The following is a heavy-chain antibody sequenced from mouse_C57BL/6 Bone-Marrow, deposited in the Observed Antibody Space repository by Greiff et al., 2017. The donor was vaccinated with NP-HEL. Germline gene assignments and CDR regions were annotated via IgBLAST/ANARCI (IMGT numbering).Heavy chain of an antibody. CDR3: ARSVTRRGYFDV. D-gene: IGHD2-1*01. CDR1: GYTFTSYW. V-gene: IGHV1-69*01. J-gene: IGHJ1*03. Sequence: QVQLQQPGAELVMPGASVKLSCKASGYTFTSYWMHWVKQRPGQGLEWIVEIDPSDSYTNYNQKFKGKSTLTVDKSSSTAYMQLSSLTSEDSAVYYCARSVTRRGYFDVWGTGTTVTVSS. CDR2: IDPSDSYT.